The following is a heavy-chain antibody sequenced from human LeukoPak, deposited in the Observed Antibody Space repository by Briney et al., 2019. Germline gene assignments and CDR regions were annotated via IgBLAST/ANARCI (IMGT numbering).Heavy chain of an antibody. J-gene: IGHJ4*02. CDR2: ISYDGRNT. CDR3: ARNSVTTGSYFDY. Sequence: PGGSLCLSCAASGFTFGSYSMHWVRQAPGKGLEWVAVISYDGRNTYYAKSVKGRFTISRDDSKNTLYLQMNSLRADDTAVYYCARNSVTTGSYFDYWGQGTLVTASS. CDR1: GFTFGSYS. V-gene: IGHV3-30*04. D-gene: IGHD4-17*01.